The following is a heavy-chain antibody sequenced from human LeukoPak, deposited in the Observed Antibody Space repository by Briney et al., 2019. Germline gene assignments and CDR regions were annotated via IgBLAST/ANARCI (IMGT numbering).Heavy chain of an antibody. CDR3: ARNSGSYYHY. D-gene: IGHD1-26*01. CDR2: ISYDGSNK. J-gene: IGHJ4*02. CDR1: GFTFSSYA. Sequence: GGSLRLSCAASGFTFSSYAMHWVRQAPGKGLEWVAVISYDGSNKYYADSVKGRFTISRDNSKNTLYLQMDSLRAEDTAVYYCARNSGSYYHYWGQGTLVTVSS. V-gene: IGHV3-30*07.